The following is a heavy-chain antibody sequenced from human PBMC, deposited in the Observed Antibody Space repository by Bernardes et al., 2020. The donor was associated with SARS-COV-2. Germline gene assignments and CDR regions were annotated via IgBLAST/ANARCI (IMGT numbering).Heavy chain of an antibody. D-gene: IGHD3-10*01. J-gene: IGHJ5*01. Sequence: CVQHPRQASGGIFSNYAITWVRQAPGKGLEWMGAIIPFVVTPDYTEKFRGRGTLSADEPTSTAYMELSSLTYDDTAVYYCARTVDYGNSGGFDSWGQGTLVTVSS. CDR1: GGIFSNYA. V-gene: IGHV1-69*01. CDR3: ARTVDYGNSGGFDS. CDR2: IIPFVVTP.